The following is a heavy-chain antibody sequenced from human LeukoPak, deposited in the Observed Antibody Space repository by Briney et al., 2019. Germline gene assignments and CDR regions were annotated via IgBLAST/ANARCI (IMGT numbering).Heavy chain of an antibody. CDR2: IYSGGST. Sequence: GGSLRLSCAASGFTVSSNYMSWVRQAPGKGLEWVSVIYSGGSTYYADSVKGRFTISRDNSKNTLYLQMNSLRAEDTAVYYCAGLIAVSATEDHWGQGTLVTVSS. J-gene: IGHJ4*02. CDR3: AGLIAVSATEDH. D-gene: IGHD6-19*01. CDR1: GFTVSSNY. V-gene: IGHV3-53*01.